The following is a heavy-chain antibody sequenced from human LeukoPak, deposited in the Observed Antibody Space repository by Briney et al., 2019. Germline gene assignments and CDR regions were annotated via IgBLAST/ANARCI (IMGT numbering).Heavy chain of an antibody. CDR3: AKDSKRWKTYYYEAGSYYFDY. J-gene: IGHJ4*02. CDR2: IRYDGSNK. Sequence: KSGGSLRLSCAAPGFTFSSYGMHWVRQAPGKGLEWVACIRYDGSNKYYADSVKGRFTISRDNSKNTLYLQMNSLRPEDTAVYYCAKDSKRWKTYYYEAGSYYFDYWGQGTRVTVSS. D-gene: IGHD3-10*01. CDR1: GFTFSSYG. V-gene: IGHV3-30*02.